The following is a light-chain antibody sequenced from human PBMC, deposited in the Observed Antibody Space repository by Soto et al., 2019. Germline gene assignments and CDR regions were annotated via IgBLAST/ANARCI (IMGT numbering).Light chain of an antibody. CDR1: SSDIGGYNY. V-gene: IGLV2-14*01. CDR2: DVS. CDR3: ISFTSRHTYV. Sequence: QSVLTQPASVSGSPGQSTTISCTGTSSDIGGYNYVSWYQQLPGEAPKLIIYDVSDRPSGVSTRFSGSKSGNTASLTISWLQAEDEGDYYCISFTSRHTYVFGTGTKHTVL. J-gene: IGLJ1*01.